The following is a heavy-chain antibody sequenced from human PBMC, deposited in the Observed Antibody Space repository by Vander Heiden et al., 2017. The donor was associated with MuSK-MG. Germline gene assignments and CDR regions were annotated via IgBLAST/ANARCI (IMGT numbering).Heavy chain of an antibody. CDR1: GYTSTGYY. J-gene: IGHJ6*03. Sequence: QVQLVQSGAEVKKPGASVKVPCKASGYTSTGYYMHWVRQAPGQGLEWMGWINPNSGDTNYAQKFQGRVTMTRDTSISTVYMELSRLRSDDTAVYYCARGGVSLSSYYYMDVWGKGTTVTVSS. CDR3: ARGGVSLSSYYYMDV. CDR2: INPNSGDT. D-gene: IGHD2-15*01. V-gene: IGHV1-2*02.